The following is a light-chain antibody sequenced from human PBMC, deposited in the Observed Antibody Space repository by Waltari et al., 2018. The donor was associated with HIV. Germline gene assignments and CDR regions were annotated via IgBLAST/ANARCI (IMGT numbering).Light chain of an antibody. J-gene: IGKJ4*01. Sequence: DIVMTQSPDSLAVSLGERATINCKYSHSVLYWSTNQNYLAWYQQKLGQPPKLLIYWASTRESGVPDRFSGSGSGTDFTLTISNLQAEDVAIYYCQQYYDSPLTFGGGTRVDIK. CDR1: HSVLYWSTNQNY. CDR2: WAS. CDR3: QQYYDSPLT. V-gene: IGKV4-1*01.